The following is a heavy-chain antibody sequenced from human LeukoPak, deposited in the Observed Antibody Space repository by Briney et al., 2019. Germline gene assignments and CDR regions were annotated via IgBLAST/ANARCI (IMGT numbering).Heavy chain of an antibody. Sequence: QAGGSLRLSCAASGFTFSSYGMPWVRQAPGKGLEWVAVIWYDGSNKYYADSVKGRFTISRDNSKNTLYLQMNSLRAEGTAVYYCARDIPGGNFPFDYWGQGTLVTVSS. CDR2: IWYDGSNK. CDR1: GFTFSSYG. D-gene: IGHD4-23*01. CDR3: ARDIPGGNFPFDY. V-gene: IGHV3-33*08. J-gene: IGHJ4*02.